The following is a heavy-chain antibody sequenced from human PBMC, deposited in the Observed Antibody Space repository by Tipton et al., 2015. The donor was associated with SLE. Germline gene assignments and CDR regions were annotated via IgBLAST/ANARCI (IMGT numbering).Heavy chain of an antibody. CDR3: GRAAIVGPSGGFDF. CDR1: GGSISSYY. V-gene: IGHV3-74*01. J-gene: IGHJ4*02. D-gene: IGHD1-26*01. Sequence: GLVKPSETLSLTCTVAGGSISSYYWSWIRQAPGRGLVWVSRINGDGSSTTYADSVEGRFTMSRDNVKNTLYLQMNSLRAEDTAVYFCGRAAIVGPSGGFDFWGQGTLVTVSS. CDR2: INGDGSST.